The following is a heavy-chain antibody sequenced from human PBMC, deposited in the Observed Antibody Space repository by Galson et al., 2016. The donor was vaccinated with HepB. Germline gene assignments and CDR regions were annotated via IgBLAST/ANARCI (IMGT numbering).Heavy chain of an antibody. CDR3: ATAPTIYYDGRNYFDY. CDR2: LSGSSGTI. J-gene: IGHJ4*02. Sequence: SLRLSCAASGFTFSSYSMNWVRQAPGRGLEWVAYLSGSSGTIDYADSVKGRFTISRDNSQNSLYLQMNGLRDEDTAIYYCATAPTIYYDGRNYFDYWGQGTLVTVSS. CDR1: GFTFSSYS. D-gene: IGHD3-16*01. V-gene: IGHV3-48*02.